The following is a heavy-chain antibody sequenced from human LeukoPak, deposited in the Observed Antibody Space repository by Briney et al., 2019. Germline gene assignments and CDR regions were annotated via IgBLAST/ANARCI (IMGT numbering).Heavy chain of an antibody. V-gene: IGHV1-2*02. Sequence: ASVKVSCKASGYTFTGYYMHWVRQAPGQGLEWMGWINPNSGGTNYAQKFQGRVTMTRDTSISTAYMELSRLRSDDTAVYYCARTQSITIFGVVTSPFDYWGQGTLVTVSS. D-gene: IGHD3-3*01. CDR1: GYTFTGYY. CDR3: ARTQSITIFGVVTSPFDY. J-gene: IGHJ4*02. CDR2: INPNSGGT.